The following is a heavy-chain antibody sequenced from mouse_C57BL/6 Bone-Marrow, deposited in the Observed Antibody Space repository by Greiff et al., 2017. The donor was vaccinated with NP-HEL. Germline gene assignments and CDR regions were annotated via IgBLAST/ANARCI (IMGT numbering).Heavy chain of an antibody. V-gene: IGHV3-6*01. CDR3: ARNYYGYYFDY. J-gene: IGHJ2*01. CDR1: GYSITSGYY. D-gene: IGHD1-1*01. CDR2: ISYDGSN. Sequence: VQLQQSGPGLVKPSQSLSLTCSVTGYSITSGYYWNWIRQFPGNKLEWMGYISYDGSNNYNPSLKNRISITRDTSKNQFFLKLNSVTTEDTATYYCARNYYGYYFDYWGQGTTLTVSS.